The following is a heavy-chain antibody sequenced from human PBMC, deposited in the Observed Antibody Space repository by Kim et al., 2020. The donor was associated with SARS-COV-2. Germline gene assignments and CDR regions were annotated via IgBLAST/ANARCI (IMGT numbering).Heavy chain of an antibody. Sequence: GGSLRLSCAASGFTFDDYAMHWVRQAPGKGLEWVSGISWDSGSIDYADSVKGRFTISRDNAKNSLYLQMNSLRAEDTALYYCAKDIQCLGVDYYYYGMDVWGQGTTVTVSS. V-gene: IGHV3-9*01. CDR1: GFTFDDYA. CDR3: AKDIQCLGVDYYYYGMDV. CDR2: ISWDSGSI. J-gene: IGHJ6*02. D-gene: IGHD3-16*01.